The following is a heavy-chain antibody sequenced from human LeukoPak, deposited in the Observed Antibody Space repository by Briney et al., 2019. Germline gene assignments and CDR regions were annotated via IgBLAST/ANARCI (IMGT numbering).Heavy chain of an antibody. J-gene: IGHJ4*02. Sequence: SETLSLTCTVSGGSIGSFYWTWIRQTPRKGLEWIGSIYYSGSTYYNPSLKSRVLVSGDTSRNHFSLRLDSVAAADTAVYYCARSTQYCGSASCYMYYFDYWGQGTLVTVSS. D-gene: IGHD2-21*01. CDR1: GGSIGSFY. CDR2: IYYSGST. CDR3: ARSTQYCGSASCYMYYFDY. V-gene: IGHV4-59*06.